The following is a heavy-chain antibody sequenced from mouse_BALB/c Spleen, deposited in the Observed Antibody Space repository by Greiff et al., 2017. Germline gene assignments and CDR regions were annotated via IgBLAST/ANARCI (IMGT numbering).Heavy chain of an antibody. CDR3: ARDQYGNYGYYAMDY. CDR1: GFTFSSYA. D-gene: IGHD2-10*02. V-gene: IGHV5-9-4*01. Sequence: EVKVVESGGGLVKPGGSLKLSCAASGFTFSSYAMSWVRQSPEKRLEWVAEISSGGRYTYYPDTVTGRFTISRDNAKNTLYLEMSSLRSEDTAMYYCARDQYGNYGYYAMDYWGQGTSVTVSS. J-gene: IGHJ4*01. CDR2: ISSGGRYT.